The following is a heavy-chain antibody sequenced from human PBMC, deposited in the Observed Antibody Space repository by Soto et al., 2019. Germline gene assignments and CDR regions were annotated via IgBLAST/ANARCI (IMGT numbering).Heavy chain of an antibody. Sequence: QITLKESGPTLVKPTETLTLTCTFSGFSLTTREVGVGWIRQPPGKALQWLALIYWDDAKYYSSSVKTRLTITKDTSKNQVVLTMANMDPLDTATYYCARTPQGAYFRCFDTWGQGTLVTVS. D-gene: IGHD1-26*01. V-gene: IGHV2-5*02. J-gene: IGHJ5*02. CDR1: GFSLTTREVG. CDR2: IYWDDAK. CDR3: ARTPQGAYFRCFDT.